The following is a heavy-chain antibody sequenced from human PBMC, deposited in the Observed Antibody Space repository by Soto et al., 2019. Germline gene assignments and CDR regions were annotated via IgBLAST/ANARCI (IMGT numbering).Heavy chain of an antibody. V-gene: IGHV3-53*01. Sequence: EVQLVESGGGLIQPGGSLRLSCAVSGFTVSNNYMSWVRQAPGKGLEGVSVIYSGGYTAYGDSVKGRFTISRDNSKNTLYPQMKTLGAAGRAVFYWAANPGGGGYWGQGTLVTVSS. CDR2: IYSGGYT. D-gene: IGHD3-10*01. J-gene: IGHJ4*02. CDR1: GFTVSNNY. CDR3: AANPGGGGY.